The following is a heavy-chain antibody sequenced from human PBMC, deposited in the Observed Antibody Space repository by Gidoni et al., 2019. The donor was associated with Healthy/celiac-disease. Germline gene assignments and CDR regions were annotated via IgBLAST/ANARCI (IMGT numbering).Heavy chain of an antibody. CDR2: IRSKANSYAT. Sequence: GKGLEWVGRIRSKANSYATAYAASVKGRFTISSDDSKNTAYLQMNSLKTEDTAVYYCTQKLERSWDDAFDIWGQGTMVTVSS. V-gene: IGHV3-73*01. D-gene: IGHD1-1*01. J-gene: IGHJ3*02. CDR3: TQKLERSWDDAFDI.